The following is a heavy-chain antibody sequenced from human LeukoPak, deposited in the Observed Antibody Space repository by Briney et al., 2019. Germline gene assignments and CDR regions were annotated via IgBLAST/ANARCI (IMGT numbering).Heavy chain of an antibody. V-gene: IGHV4-61*08. CDR2: IYYSGST. CDR3: ARVHTIAVAGTGWLDY. CDR1: GGSISSGDYY. J-gene: IGHJ4*02. Sequence: SQTLSLTCTVSGGSISSGDYYWSWIRQPPGKGLEWIGYIYYSGSTNYNPSLKSRVTISVDTSKNQFSLKLSSVTAADTAVYYCARVHTIAVAGTGWLDYWGQGTLVTVSS. D-gene: IGHD6-19*01.